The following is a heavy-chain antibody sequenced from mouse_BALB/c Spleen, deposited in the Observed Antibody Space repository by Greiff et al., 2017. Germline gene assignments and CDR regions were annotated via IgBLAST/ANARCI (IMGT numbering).Heavy chain of an antibody. J-gene: IGHJ4*01. Sequence: QVQLKESGAELVKPGASVKLSCKASGYTFTSYYMYWVKQRPGQGLEWIGEINPSNGGTNFNEKFKSKATLTVDKSSSTAYMQLSSLTSEDSAVYYCTTTASYAMDYWGQGTSVTVSS. V-gene: IGHV1S81*02. CDR1: GYTFTSYY. CDR3: TTTASYAMDY. D-gene: IGHD1-2*01. CDR2: INPSNGGT.